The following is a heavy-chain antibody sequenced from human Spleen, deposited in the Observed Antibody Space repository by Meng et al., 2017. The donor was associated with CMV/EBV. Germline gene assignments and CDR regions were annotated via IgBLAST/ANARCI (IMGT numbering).Heavy chain of an antibody. V-gene: IGHV1-18*01. CDR3: AKDVRTWGPTDGMDV. CDR1: GYTFTTYS. D-gene: IGHD3-16*01. Sequence: ASVKVSCKASGYTFTTYSLSWLRQAPGQGLEWMAWISTDNGNTKYAENFQGRLTVTTDTSTTTAYMELRSLRSDDTAVYYCAKDVRTWGPTDGMDVWGQGTTVTVSS. CDR2: ISTDNGNT. J-gene: IGHJ6*02.